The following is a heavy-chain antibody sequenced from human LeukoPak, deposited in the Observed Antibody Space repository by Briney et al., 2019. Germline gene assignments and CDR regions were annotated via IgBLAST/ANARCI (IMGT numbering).Heavy chain of an antibody. CDR3: ARGYCTTTSCREGHDY. CDR2: INPNSGGT. Sequence: ASVKVSCKASKYTFTDYYMHWVRQAPGQGLEWMGWINPNSGGTNYAQKFQGRVTMTRDTSISTAYMELSSLRSDDTAVYYCARGYCTTTSCREGHDYWGQGTLVTVFS. J-gene: IGHJ4*02. V-gene: IGHV1-2*02. D-gene: IGHD2-2*01. CDR1: KYTFTDYY.